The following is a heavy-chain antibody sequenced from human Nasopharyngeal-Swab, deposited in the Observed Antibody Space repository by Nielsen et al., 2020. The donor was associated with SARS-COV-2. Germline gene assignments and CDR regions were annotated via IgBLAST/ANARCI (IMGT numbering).Heavy chain of an antibody. Sequence: GDSLKISCAASGFTFSNYAMHWVRQATGTGLDWLSGINPAGVTYSPDSVKGRFTISRENAKNSLYLQMNSLIAEDTAVYFCARGTSTSPGIDYWGQGILVTVSS. J-gene: IGHJ4*02. CDR2: INPAGVT. CDR1: GFTFSNYA. V-gene: IGHV3-13*01. CDR3: ARGTSTSPGIDY. D-gene: IGHD1-1*01.